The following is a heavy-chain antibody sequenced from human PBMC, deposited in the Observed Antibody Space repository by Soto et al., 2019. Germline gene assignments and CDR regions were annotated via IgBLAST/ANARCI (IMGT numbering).Heavy chain of an antibody. CDR1: GYTFTRYG. J-gene: IGHJ6*02. V-gene: IGHV1-18*01. D-gene: IGHD2-8*01. Sequence: ASVKVSCKASGYTFTRYGISWVRQAPGQGLEWMGWISAYNGNTNYAQKLQGKVTLTNDTSTSPAYMELSSLRSDDTFVYYCARLGFLTMYANAIYYYYGMDVWGQGTTVTVSS. CDR3: ARLGFLTMYANAIYYYYGMDV. CDR2: ISAYNGNT.